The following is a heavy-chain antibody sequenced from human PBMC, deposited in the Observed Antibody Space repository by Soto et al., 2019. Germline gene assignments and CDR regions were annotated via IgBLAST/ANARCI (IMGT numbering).Heavy chain of an antibody. V-gene: IGHV3-21*01. CDR2: ISSSSSYI. CDR3: ASLVVSAATY. D-gene: IGHD2-2*01. CDR1: GFTFSSYS. J-gene: IGHJ4*02. Sequence: EVQLVESGGGLVKPGGSLRLSCAASGFTFSSYSMNWVRQAPGKGREWVSSISSSSSYIYYADSVKGRFTISRDNSKNSLDLQMNSLRAEDTSVYYCASLVVSAATYWGQGTLVTVSS.